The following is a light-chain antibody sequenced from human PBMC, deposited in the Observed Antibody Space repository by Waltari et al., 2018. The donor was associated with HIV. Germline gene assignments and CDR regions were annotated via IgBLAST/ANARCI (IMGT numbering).Light chain of an antibody. CDR1: SPNIGAGYD. CDR3: QSYDTSLSGNYV. CDR2: GNS. J-gene: IGLJ1*01. Sequence: QSVLTQPPSVSGAPGQRVTTACTGSSPNIGAGYDVHWYQQLPGTAPKLLIYGNSNRPSGVPDRFSGSKSGTSASLAITGLQAEDEADYYCQSYDTSLSGNYVFGTGTKVTVL. V-gene: IGLV1-40*01.